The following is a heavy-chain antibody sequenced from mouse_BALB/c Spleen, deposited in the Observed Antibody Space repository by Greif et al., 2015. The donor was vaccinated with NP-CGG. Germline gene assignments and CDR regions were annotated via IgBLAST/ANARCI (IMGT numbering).Heavy chain of an antibody. CDR1: GYTFTNYW. Sequence: QVQLQQSGAELVRPGTSVKISCKASGYTFTNYWLGWVKQRPGHGLEWIGDIYPGGGYTNYNEKFKGKATLTADTSSSTAYMQLSSLTSEDSAVYFCARSGTDYYAMDYWGQGTSVTVSS. CDR3: ARSGTDYYAMDY. CDR2: IYPGGGYT. D-gene: IGHD3-1*01. V-gene: IGHV1-63*02. J-gene: IGHJ4*01.